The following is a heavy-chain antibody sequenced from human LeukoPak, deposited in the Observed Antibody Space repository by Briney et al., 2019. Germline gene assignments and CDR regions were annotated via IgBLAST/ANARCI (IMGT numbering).Heavy chain of an antibody. Sequence: GESLKISCQDSGYRFTTYWIGWVRQMPGEGLEWMGIIYPGDSDTRYSPSFQGQVTISADKSISTAYLQWSSLTASDTAMYYCAKGDASRLFDIWGQGTMVIVSS. J-gene: IGHJ3*02. CDR1: GYRFTTYW. CDR3: AKGDASRLFDI. D-gene: IGHD3-16*01. CDR2: IYPGDSDT. V-gene: IGHV5-51*01.